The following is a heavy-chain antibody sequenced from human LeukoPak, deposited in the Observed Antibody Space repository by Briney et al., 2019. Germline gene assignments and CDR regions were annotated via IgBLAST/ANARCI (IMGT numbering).Heavy chain of an antibody. CDR1: GFTFSSYA. D-gene: IGHD5-24*01. V-gene: IGHV3-74*01. CDR2: VKSDGSST. CDR3: VRDGDVYNFDY. Sequence: QTGGSLRLSCAASGFTFSSYAMHWVRQAPGKGLVWVSRVKSDGSSTSYADPVKGRFTISRDNAKNTLNLQMNSLTADDTAMYYCVRDGDVYNFDYWGQGTQVTVSS. J-gene: IGHJ4*02.